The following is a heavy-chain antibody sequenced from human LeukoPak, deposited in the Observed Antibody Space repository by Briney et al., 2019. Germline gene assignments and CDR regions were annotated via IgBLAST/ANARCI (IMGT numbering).Heavy chain of an antibody. CDR1: GYTFTGYY. Sequence: ASVKVSCKASGYTFTGYYMHWVRQAPGQGLEWMGRINPNSGGTNYAQKFQGRVTMTRDTSISTAYMELSRLRSDDTAVYYRARDFYAGWLFEYFQHWGQGTLVTVSS. CDR2: INPNSGGT. D-gene: IGHD3-22*01. CDR3: ARDFYAGWLFEYFQH. V-gene: IGHV1-2*06. J-gene: IGHJ1*01.